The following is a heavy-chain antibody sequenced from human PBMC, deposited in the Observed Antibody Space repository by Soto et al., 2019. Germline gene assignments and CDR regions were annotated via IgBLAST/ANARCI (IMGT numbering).Heavy chain of an antibody. Sequence: GASVKVSCKASGYTFTSYVINWVRQATGQGLEWMGWMNPNSGNTGYAQKFQGRVTMTRNTSISTAYMELSSLRSEDTAVYYCARAPDSSSSYYYYYYYMDVWGKGTTVTVSS. D-gene: IGHD6-6*01. V-gene: IGHV1-8*01. CDR1: GYTFTSYV. CDR3: ARAPDSSSSYYYYYYYMDV. CDR2: MNPNSGNT. J-gene: IGHJ6*03.